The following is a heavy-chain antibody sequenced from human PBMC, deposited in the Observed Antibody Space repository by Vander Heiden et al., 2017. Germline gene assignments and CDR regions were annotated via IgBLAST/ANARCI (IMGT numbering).Heavy chain of an antibody. J-gene: IGHJ4*02. CDR2: ISSSSSTK. CDR1: GITFSSYR. Sequence: EVQLLESGGGLGPPGGSLRLSCAALGITFSSYRMNCLRQAPGKGLEWVSYISSSSSTKDYADSVKGRFTISRDNAKNSLYLQMNSLRAEDTAVYYCARGQYYYDSSGYRVWGQGTLVTVSS. CDR3: ARGQYYYDSSGYRV. D-gene: IGHD3-22*01. V-gene: IGHV3-48*01.